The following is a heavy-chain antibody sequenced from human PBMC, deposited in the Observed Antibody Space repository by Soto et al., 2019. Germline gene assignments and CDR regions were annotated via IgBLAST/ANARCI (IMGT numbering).Heavy chain of an antibody. Sequence: GGSLRLSCGACGFAFRSYNMNWVRQAPGKGLEWVASISSGSSNIYYADSVKGRFTISRDNAKNSLYLQMDSLRAEDSAVYYCASTTVVAATFDFWGQGTLVTVSS. CDR1: GFAFRSYN. CDR3: ASTTVVAATFDF. V-gene: IGHV3-21*01. D-gene: IGHD2-15*01. J-gene: IGHJ4*02. CDR2: ISSGSSNI.